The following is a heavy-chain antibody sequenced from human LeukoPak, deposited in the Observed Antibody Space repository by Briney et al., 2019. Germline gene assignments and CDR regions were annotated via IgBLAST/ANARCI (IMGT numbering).Heavy chain of an antibody. Sequence: GGSLRLSCITSESTYRNYVINWVRQAPGKGLEWLSIIGESGNTYYADSVKGRFTISRDSSKNTVYGQMSSLRAEATAVYYCAKGWYYMDVWGRGTTVTVSS. V-gene: IGHV3-23*01. CDR3: AKGWYYMDV. CDR1: ESTYRNYV. CDR2: IGESGNT. J-gene: IGHJ6*03. D-gene: IGHD6-13*01.